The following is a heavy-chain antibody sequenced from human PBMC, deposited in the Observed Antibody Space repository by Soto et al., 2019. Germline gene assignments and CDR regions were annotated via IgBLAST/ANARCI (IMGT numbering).Heavy chain of an antibody. CDR2: INPSGGST. D-gene: IGHD5-12*01. V-gene: IGHV1-46*03. J-gene: IGHJ4*02. Sequence: ASVKVSCKASGYTFTSYYMHWVRQAPGQGLEWMGIINPSGGSTSYAQKFQGRVTMTRDTSTSTVYMELSSLRSEDTAVYYCARSGYSGYDFSFPPRYYFVYWGQGTLVTVSS. CDR3: ARSGYSGYDFSFPPRYYFVY. CDR1: GYTFTSYY.